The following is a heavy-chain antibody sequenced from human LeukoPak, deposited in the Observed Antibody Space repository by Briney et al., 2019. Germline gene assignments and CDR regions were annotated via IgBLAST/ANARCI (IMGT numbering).Heavy chain of an antibody. V-gene: IGHV4-38-2*02. CDR1: SYSISSGYY. D-gene: IGHD2-15*01. CDR3: ARDWRYCSVGSCSYYFDY. CDR2: IYTSGST. J-gene: IGHJ4*02. Sequence: SETLSLTCTVSSYSISSGYYWGWIRQPPGKGLEWIGRIYTSGSTNYNPSLNSRVTISVDKSKNHLSLNLSSVTAADTAFYYCARDWRYCSVGSCSYYFDYWGQGALVTVSS.